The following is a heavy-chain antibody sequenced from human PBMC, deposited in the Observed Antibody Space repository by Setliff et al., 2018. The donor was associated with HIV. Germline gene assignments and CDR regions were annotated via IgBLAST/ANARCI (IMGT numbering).Heavy chain of an antibody. V-gene: IGHV4-4*09. CDR3: ARQTYYYDNSGHNWFDP. D-gene: IGHD3-22*01. CDR2: INTSGTT. Sequence: PSETLSLTCTVSGGSISSYYRSWIRQPPGKGLEWIGYINTSGTTNYNPSLKSRVTISVDTSKNQFSLKLSSVTAADTAVYFCARQTYYYDNSGHNWFDPWGQGTLVTVSS. CDR1: GGSISSYY. J-gene: IGHJ5*02.